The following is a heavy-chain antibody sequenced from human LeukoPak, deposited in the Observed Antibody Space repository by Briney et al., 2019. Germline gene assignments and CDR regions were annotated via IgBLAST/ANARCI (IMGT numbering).Heavy chain of an antibody. CDR2: ISAYNGNT. CDR1: GYTFTSYG. CDR3: ARYGYCSSTSCLLFDY. V-gene: IGHV1-18*01. Sequence: GASVKVSCKASGYTFTSYGISWVRQAPGQGLEWMGWISAYNGNTNYAQKLQGRVTMTTDTSTSTAYMELRSLRSDDTAVYYCARYGYCSSTSCLLFDYWGQGTLVTVSS. J-gene: IGHJ4*02. D-gene: IGHD2-2*03.